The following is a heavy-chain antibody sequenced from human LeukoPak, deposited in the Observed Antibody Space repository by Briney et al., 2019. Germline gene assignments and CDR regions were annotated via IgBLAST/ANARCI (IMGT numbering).Heavy chain of an antibody. CDR2: IYSDGTT. V-gene: IGHV3-53*01. J-gene: IGHJ4*02. CDR1: GFSISSHN. D-gene: IGHD3-22*01. Sequence: GGSLRLSCGASGFSISSHNMNWVRQAPGKGLEWVSVIYSDGTTDYADSVKGRFTISRDDAENTLDLQMNSLIAADTGVYFCARVAYYDDIGYRYPYYLDYWGQGTLVTVSS. CDR3: ARVAYYDDIGYRYPYYLDY.